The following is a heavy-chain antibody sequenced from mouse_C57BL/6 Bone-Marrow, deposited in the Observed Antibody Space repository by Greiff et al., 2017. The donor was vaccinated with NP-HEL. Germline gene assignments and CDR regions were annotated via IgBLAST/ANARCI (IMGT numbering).Heavy chain of an antibody. CDR3: ASPLRYYYGSSPWFAY. V-gene: IGHV1-4*01. CDR2: INPSSGYT. J-gene: IGHJ3*01. CDR1: GYTFTSYT. Sequence: VQVVESGAELARPGASVKMSCKASGYTFTSYTMHWVKQRPGQGLEWIGYINPSSGYTKYNQKFKDKATLTADHSSSTAYKQLSSLTSEDSAVYYCASPLRYYYGSSPWFAYWGQGTLVTVSA. D-gene: IGHD1-1*01.